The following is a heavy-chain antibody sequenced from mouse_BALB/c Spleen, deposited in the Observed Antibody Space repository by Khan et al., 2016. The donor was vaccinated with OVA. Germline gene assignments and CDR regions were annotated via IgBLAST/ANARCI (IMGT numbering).Heavy chain of an antibody. CDR2: ISTYYGDA. J-gene: IGHJ3*01. Sequence: QVQLQQSGAELVRPGVSVKIPCKGSGYTFTDYAMHWVKQSHAKSLEWIGVISTYYGDADYNQKFKGKATMTVDKSSSTAYMELARLTSEDSAIYYCARGSGNSRFAYWGQGTLVTVSA. CDR1: GYTFTDYA. V-gene: IGHV1S137*01. CDR3: ARGSGNSRFAY. D-gene: IGHD1-3*01.